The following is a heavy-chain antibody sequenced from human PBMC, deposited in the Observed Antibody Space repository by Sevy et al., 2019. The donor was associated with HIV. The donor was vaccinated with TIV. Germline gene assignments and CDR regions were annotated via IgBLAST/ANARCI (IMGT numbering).Heavy chain of an antibody. D-gene: IGHD3-22*01. CDR2: ISGFGNT. Sequence: GGSLRLSCAASGFTFNTHVMNWVRQAPGKGLEWVSSISGFGNTYYADSVRGRFTISEDNAKNTLYLKMNSLRADDTAVYYCAKVLNPALESMMEVTVRSLKGFDVWGQGTMVTVSS. V-gene: IGHV3-23*01. CDR1: GFTFNTHV. J-gene: IGHJ3*01. CDR3: AKVLNPALESMMEVTVRSLKGFDV.